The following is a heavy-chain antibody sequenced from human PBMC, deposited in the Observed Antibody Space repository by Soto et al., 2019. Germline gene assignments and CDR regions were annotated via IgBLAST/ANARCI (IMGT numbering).Heavy chain of an antibody. CDR2: IFHSGNT. J-gene: IGHJ4*02. D-gene: IGHD4-17*01. Sequence: QVQLQESGPGLVKPSGTLSLTCAVSGGSISSYNWWSWVRQPPGKGLEWIGEIFHSGNTHYNPSLNSRVTISVDKSKNQFSLKLSSGTAADTAVYYSARVNGDSLCFDYWGQGTLVTVSS. CDR1: GGSISSYNW. CDR3: ARVNGDSLCFDY. V-gene: IGHV4-4*02.